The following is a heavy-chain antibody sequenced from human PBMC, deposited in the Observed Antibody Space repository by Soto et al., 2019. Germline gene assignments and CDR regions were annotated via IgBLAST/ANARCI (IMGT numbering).Heavy chain of an antibody. CDR1: GGSFSGYY. Sequence: QVQLQQWGAGLLKPSETLSLTCAVYGGSFSGYYWSWIRQPPGKGLEWIGEINHSGSTNYNPSPKSRVTISVDTSKNQFSLKLSSVTAADTAVYYCARGLYCTNGVCYTGGFSRWGQGTLVTVSS. D-gene: IGHD2-8*01. CDR3: ARGLYCTNGVCYTGGFSR. CDR2: INHSGST. J-gene: IGHJ4*02. V-gene: IGHV4-34*01.